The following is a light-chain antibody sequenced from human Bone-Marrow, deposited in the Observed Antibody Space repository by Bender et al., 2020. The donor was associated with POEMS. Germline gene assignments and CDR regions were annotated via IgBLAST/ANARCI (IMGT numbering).Light chain of an antibody. J-gene: IGLJ1*01. V-gene: IGLV2-11*01. CDR3: CSYAHIYV. CDR2: DVR. Sequence: QSALTQPRSVSGSPGQSVTISCTGTSSDVGRYNYVSWYQQHPGKAPKLLIYDVRWRPSGVPDRFSGSKSGNTASRTISGLQAEDEADYYCCSYAHIYVFGTGTTVTVL. CDR1: SSDVGRYNY.